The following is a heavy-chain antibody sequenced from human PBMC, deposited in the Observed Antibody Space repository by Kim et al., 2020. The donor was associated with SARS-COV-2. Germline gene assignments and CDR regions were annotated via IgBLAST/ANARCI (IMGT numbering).Heavy chain of an antibody. Sequence: GGSLRLSCAASGFTFGIYWMSWVRQPPGKGLEWVANINQPGTEEYYVDSVKGRFTISRDNFKDSLFLEMSNLRVDDTAVYYCARSPATGTVDSWGQGSLVIVSS. J-gene: IGHJ4*02. CDR1: GFTFGIYW. CDR3: ARSPATGTVDS. V-gene: IGHV3-7*04. D-gene: IGHD6-13*01. CDR2: INQPGTEE.